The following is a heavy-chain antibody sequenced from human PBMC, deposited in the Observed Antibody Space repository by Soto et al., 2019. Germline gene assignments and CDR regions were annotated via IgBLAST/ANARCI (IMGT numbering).Heavy chain of an antibody. CDR2: IYHSGST. J-gene: IGHJ3*02. V-gene: IGHV4-4*02. D-gene: IGHD4-17*01. Sequence: PSETLSLTCAVSGGSISSSNWWSWVRQPPGKGLEWIGEIYHSGSTNYNPSLKSRVTISVDKSKNQFSLKLSSVTAADTAVYYCARSMYGDYGDDAFDIWGQGTMVTVSS. CDR3: ARSMYGDYGDDAFDI. CDR1: GGSISSSNW.